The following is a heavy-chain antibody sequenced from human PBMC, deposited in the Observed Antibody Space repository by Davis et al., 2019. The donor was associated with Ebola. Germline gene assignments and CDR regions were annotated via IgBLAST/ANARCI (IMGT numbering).Heavy chain of an antibody. CDR3: ATSTGTTAFPYYYYGMDV. V-gene: IGHV5-51*01. CDR2: IYPGDSDT. CDR1: GYSFTNYW. Sequence: GESLKISCKGSGYSFTNYWIGWVRQMPGKGLEWMGIIYPGDSDTRYSPSFQGQVTISADKSISTAYLQWSSLKASDTAMYYCATSTGTTAFPYYYYGMDVWGQGTTVTVSS. D-gene: IGHD1-1*01. J-gene: IGHJ6*02.